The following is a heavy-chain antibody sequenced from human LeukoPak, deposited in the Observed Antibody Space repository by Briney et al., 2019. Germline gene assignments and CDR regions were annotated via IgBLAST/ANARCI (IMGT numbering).Heavy chain of an antibody. D-gene: IGHD1-1*01. Sequence: RTGGSLRLSCAASVFTFSTYNMNWVRQAPGKGLGWVSSITSSSRYTFYADSVKGRFTVSRDNAKNSLYLQMNSLRAEDTALYYCAKGSRYRENYYYYYMDVWGKGTTVTISS. CDR1: VFTFSTYN. CDR2: ITSSSRYT. J-gene: IGHJ6*03. CDR3: AKGSRYRENYYYYYMDV. V-gene: IGHV3-21*04.